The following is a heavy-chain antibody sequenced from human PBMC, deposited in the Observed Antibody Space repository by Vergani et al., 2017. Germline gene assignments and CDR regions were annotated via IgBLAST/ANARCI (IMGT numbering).Heavy chain of an antibody. CDR2: IWYDGSNK. Sequence: QVQLVESGGGVVQPGRSLRLSCAASGFTFSSYGMHWFRQAPGKGLEWVAVIWYDGSNKYYADSVKGRFTISRDNSKNTLYLQMNSLRAEDTAVYYCARDYDFWSGYHDAFDIWGQGTMVTVSS. D-gene: IGHD3-3*01. CDR1: GFTFSSYG. V-gene: IGHV3-33*08. CDR3: ARDYDFWSGYHDAFDI. J-gene: IGHJ3*02.